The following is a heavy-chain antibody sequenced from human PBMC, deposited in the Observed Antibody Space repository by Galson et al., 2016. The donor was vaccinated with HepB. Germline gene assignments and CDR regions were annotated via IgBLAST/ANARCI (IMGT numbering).Heavy chain of an antibody. D-gene: IGHD3-10*01. CDR1: GFTFNTYA. J-gene: IGHJ4*02. CDR3: ARSPLGGSGGYFEYYFDY. CDR2: ISFDGNDK. V-gene: IGHV3-30-3*01. Sequence: SLRLSCAASGFTFNTYAMYWVRQAPGKGLEWVATISFDGNDKYYADSVKGRSTISRDNSKNTLYLQMNSLRPEDTAVYYCARSPLGGSGGYFEYYFDYWGQGTLVTVSS.